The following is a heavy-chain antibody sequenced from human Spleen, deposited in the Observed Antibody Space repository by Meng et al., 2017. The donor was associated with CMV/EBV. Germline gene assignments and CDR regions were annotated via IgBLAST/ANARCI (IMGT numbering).Heavy chain of an antibody. V-gene: IGHV1-2*02. CDR3: ARGDRTTNYYSYYGMDV. D-gene: IGHD1-14*01. CDR1: GYSFTGYY. Sequence: GGSLRLSCKASGYSFTGYYVHWVRQAPGQGLEWMGWINPKSGDTFSAQKFQGRVTMTRDTSITTAYMELSRLRSDDTAVYYCARGDRTTNYYSYYGMDVWGQGTTVTVSS. CDR2: INPKSGDT. J-gene: IGHJ6*02.